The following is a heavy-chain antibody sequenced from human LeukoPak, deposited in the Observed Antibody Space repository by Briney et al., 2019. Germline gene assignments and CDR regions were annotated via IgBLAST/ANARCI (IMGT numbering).Heavy chain of an antibody. CDR1: GGSINNYY. J-gene: IGHJ4*02. CDR2: IFSSGSS. CDR3: ARRSKLGYYFDS. D-gene: IGHD3-16*01. Sequence: SETLSLTCTVSGGSINNYYWSWVRQPPGKGLEWIGYIFSSGSSNFNPSLKSRVTISVDTSRNQFSLRLSSVTAADTAVYSCARRSKLGYYFDSWGQGILVTVSS. V-gene: IGHV4-59*08.